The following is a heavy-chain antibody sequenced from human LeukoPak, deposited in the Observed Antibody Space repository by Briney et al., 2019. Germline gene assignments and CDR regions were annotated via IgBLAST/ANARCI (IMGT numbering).Heavy chain of an antibody. J-gene: IGHJ6*03. CDR3: ARRLGYSYGNYCYYYMDV. D-gene: IGHD5-18*01. Sequence: GESLKISCKGSGYSFTNYWIGWVRQMPGKGLEWMGIIYPGDSDTRYSPSFQGQVTISADKSISTAYLQWSSLKASDTAMYYCARRLGYSYGNYCYYYMDVWGKGTTVTVSS. CDR1: GYSFTNYW. CDR2: IYPGDSDT. V-gene: IGHV5-51*01.